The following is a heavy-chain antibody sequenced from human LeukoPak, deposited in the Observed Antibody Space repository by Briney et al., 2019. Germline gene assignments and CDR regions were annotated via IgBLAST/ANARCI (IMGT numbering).Heavy chain of an antibody. V-gene: IGHV4-59*01. CDR2: IYYSGST. CDR1: GGSISSYY. D-gene: IGHD3-3*01. Sequence: SETLSLTCTGSGGSISSYYWSWIRQPPGKGLEWIGYIYYSGSTNYNPSLKSRVTISVDTSKNQFSLKLSSVTAADTAVYYCARVGSITIFGVVNNWFDPWGQGTLVTVSS. J-gene: IGHJ5*02. CDR3: ARVGSITIFGVVNNWFDP.